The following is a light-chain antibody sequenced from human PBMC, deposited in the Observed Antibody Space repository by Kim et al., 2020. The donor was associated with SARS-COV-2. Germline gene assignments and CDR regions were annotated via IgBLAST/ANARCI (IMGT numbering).Light chain of an antibody. J-gene: IGLJ2*01. CDR1: SGSIASNY. Sequence: GKTVSISCNRSSGSIASNYVQWYQQRPGSVPTTVIYEDDRRPSGVPDRFSASIDSSSNSASLTISGLQTEDEADYYCQSFDTTNVVFGGGTQLTVL. CDR3: QSFDTTNVV. CDR2: EDD. V-gene: IGLV6-57*03.